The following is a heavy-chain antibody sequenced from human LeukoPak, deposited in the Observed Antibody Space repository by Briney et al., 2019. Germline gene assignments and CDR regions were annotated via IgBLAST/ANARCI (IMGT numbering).Heavy chain of an antibody. CDR3: ARRIAAAAAPYYFDY. D-gene: IGHD6-13*01. CDR1: GFTFSSYW. CDR2: INSDGSST. Sequence: GGSLRLSCAASGFTFSSYWMHWVRQAPGKGLLWVSRINSDGSSTSYADSVKGRFTISRDNAKNTLYLQMNSLRAEDTAVYYCARRIAAAAAPYYFDYWGQGTLVTVSS. J-gene: IGHJ4*02. V-gene: IGHV3-74*01.